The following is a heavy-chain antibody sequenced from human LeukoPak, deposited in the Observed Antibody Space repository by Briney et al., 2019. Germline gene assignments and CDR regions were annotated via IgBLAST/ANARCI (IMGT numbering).Heavy chain of an antibody. CDR1: GYTLTSYG. V-gene: IGHV1-18*01. D-gene: IGHD6-13*01. J-gene: IGHJ4*02. CDR2: ISAYNGNT. Sequence: ASVKVSCKASGYTLTSYGISWVRQAPGQGLEWMGWISAYNGNTNYAQKLQGRVTMTTDTSTSTAYMELRSLRSDDTAVYYCAREPVAAAGISPFDYWGQGTLVTVSS. CDR3: AREPVAAAGISPFDY.